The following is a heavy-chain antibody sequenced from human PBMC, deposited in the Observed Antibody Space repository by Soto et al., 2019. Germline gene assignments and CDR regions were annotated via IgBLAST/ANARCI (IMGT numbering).Heavy chain of an antibody. V-gene: IGHV4-39*01. J-gene: IGHJ4*02. CDR1: GGSISSSRYH. CDR3: TTGDY. Sequence: QLQLQESGPGLVKPSETLSLTCTVSGGSISSSRYHWRWIRQPPGKGLEWIGSVYYTGTTYYNPSLKSRVTISVDTSKDQFSLKLSSVTAADTAVYYATTGDYWGQGTLVTVSS. CDR2: VYYTGTT.